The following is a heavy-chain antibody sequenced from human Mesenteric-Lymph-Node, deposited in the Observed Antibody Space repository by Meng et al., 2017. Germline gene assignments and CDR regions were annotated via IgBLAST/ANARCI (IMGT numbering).Heavy chain of an antibody. V-gene: IGHV3-30*04. J-gene: IGHJ4*02. CDR1: GLTFSSYA. CDR2: LSYDGSNK. CDR3: ARDLYYYYSSGYYYLLGY. D-gene: IGHD3-22*01. Sequence: GESLKISCAASGLTFSSYAMHWVRQAPGKGLEWVAVLSYDGSNKYYADSVKGRFTISRDNSKNTLYLQMNSLRAEDTAVYYCARDLYYYYSSGYYYLLGYWGQGTLVTVSS.